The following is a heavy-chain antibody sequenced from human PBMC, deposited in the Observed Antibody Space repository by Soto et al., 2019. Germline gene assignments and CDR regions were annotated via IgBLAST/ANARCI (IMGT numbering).Heavy chain of an antibody. D-gene: IGHD2-2*01. V-gene: IGHV2-26*01. CDR3: ARSLAARGGCPYQDY. Sequence: PTQSPPVRCSVPGDALRHARMGVSWIRPPPGEALEWLAHIFSNDEKSYSTSLKSRLTISKDTSKIQVVLTITNMDPVDTATYFCARSLAARGGCPYQDYRGQGTPVTVS. CDR2: IFSNDEK. CDR1: GDALRHARMG. J-gene: IGHJ4*01.